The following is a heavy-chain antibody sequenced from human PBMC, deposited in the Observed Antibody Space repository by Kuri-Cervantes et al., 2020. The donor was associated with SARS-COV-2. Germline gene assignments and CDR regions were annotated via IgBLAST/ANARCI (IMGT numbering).Heavy chain of an antibody. CDR2: INHSGST. J-gene: IGHJ3*02. D-gene: IGHD1-26*01. V-gene: IGHV4-34*01. CDR3: ARWELLFPSDAFDI. Sequence: GSLRLSCAVHGGSFSGYYWSWIRQPPGKGLEWIGEINHSGSTNYNPSLKSRVTISVDTSKNQFSLKLSSVTAADTAVYYCARWELLFPSDAFDIWGQGTMVTVSS. CDR1: GGSFSGYY.